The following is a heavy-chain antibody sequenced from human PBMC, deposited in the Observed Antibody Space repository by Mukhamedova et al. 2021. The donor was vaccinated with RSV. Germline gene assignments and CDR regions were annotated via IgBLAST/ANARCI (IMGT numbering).Heavy chain of an antibody. CDR2: IYYSGST. Sequence: SWFRQPPGKGLEWIGYIYYSGSTNYNPSLKSRATISVATSKNQFSLKLSSVTAADTAVYYCARDNYYYGMDVWGQGTTVTVSS. CDR3: ARDNYYYGMDV. V-gene: IGHV4-59*01. J-gene: IGHJ6*02.